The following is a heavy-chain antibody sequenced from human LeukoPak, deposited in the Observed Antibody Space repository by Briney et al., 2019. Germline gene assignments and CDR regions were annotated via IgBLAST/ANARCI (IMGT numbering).Heavy chain of an antibody. CDR3: ARSDRQWLVRSYYFDY. V-gene: IGHV3-30*03. Sequence: GGSLRLSCAASGFTFSSYGMHWVRQAPGKGLDWVAVISYDGSNKYYADSVKGRFTISRDNSKNTLYLQMNSLRAEDTAVYYCARSDRQWLVRSYYFDYWGQGTLVTVSS. CDR2: ISYDGSNK. J-gene: IGHJ4*02. D-gene: IGHD6-19*01. CDR1: GFTFSSYG.